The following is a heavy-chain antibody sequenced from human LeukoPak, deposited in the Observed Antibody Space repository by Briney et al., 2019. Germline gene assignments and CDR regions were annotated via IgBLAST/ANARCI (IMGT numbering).Heavy chain of an antibody. CDR3: ARVFRCAEMADY. D-gene: IGHD5-24*01. V-gene: IGHV1-8*01. CDR1: GYTFTSYD. CDR2: MNPNSGNT. J-gene: IGHJ4*02. Sequence: ASVKVSCKASGYTFTSYDINWVRQATGQGLEWMGWMNPNSGNTGYAQKFQGRVTMTRNTSISTAYMELSSLRSEDTAVYYCARVFRCAEMADYWGQGTLVTVSS.